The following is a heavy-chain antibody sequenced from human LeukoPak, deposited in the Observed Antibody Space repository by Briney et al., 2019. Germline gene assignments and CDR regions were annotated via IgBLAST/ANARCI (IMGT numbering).Heavy chain of an antibody. V-gene: IGHV3-48*02. CDR1: GLAFSSYS. CDR3: ARELRFGDAFDI. D-gene: IGHD3-10*01. CDR2: ISSSSSTI. J-gene: IGHJ3*02. Sequence: GGSLRLSCAASGLAFSSYSMNWVRQAPGKGLEWVSYISSSSSTIYYADSVKGRFTISRDNAKNSLYLQMNSLRDEDTAVYYCARELRFGDAFDIWGQGTMVTVSS.